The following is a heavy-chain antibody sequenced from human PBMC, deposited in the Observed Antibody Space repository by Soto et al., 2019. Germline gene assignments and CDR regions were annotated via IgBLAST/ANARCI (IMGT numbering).Heavy chain of an antibody. CDR3: ARSLWFGELH. V-gene: IGHV2-5*02. J-gene: IGHJ4*02. CDR1: GFSLSTTGVG. D-gene: IGHD3-10*01. Sequence: QITLKESGPTLVKPTQTLTLTCSFSGFSLSTTGVGVGWIRQSPGKALEWLAIIYWDNDKRYSPSLKSRVTITQDNSKNQVVLTVTNRDPVDTGTYYCARSLWFGELHWGQGALVTVSS. CDR2: IYWDNDK.